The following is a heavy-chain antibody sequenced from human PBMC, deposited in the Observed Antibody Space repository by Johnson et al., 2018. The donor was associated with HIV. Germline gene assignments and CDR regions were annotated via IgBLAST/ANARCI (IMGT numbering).Heavy chain of an antibody. V-gene: IGHV3-7*01. J-gene: IGHJ3*02. CDR3: ASQYCGGDCYAFDI. Sequence: EVQLVESGGGLVQPGGSLRLSCAASGFIFSNYYMNWVRQAPGKGLEWVANIKQDGSEKYYVDSVKGRLTISRDNAKNSLYLQMNSLRAEDTAVYYCASQYCGGDCYAFDIWGQGTKVTVSS. D-gene: IGHD2-21*01. CDR2: IKQDGSEK. CDR1: GFIFSNYY.